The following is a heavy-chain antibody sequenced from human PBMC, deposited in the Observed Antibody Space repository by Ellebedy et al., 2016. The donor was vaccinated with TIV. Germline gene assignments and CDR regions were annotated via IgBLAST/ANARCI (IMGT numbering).Heavy chain of an antibody. CDR3: ARDPSLGRNLFYYMDV. V-gene: IGHV3-48*02. J-gene: IGHJ6*03. CDR1: GFTFSNYA. CDR2: ISSSSTNI. D-gene: IGHD1-1*01. Sequence: PGGSLRLSCEVSGFTFSNYAVNWVRQAPGQGLEWVSYISSSSTNIQYADSVKGRFTVSRDNAKNSLSLQMNSLRDEDTAVYYCARDPSLGRNLFYYMDVWGKGTTVIVSS.